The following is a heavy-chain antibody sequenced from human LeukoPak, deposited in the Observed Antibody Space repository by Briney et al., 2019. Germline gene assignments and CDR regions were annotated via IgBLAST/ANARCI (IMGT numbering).Heavy chain of an antibody. CDR3: ARDRRYSGYDGTNWFDP. CDR1: GGSVSSNSAA. V-gene: IGHV6-1*01. Sequence: SQTLSLTCAISGGSVSSNSAAWNWIRQSPSRGLEWLGRTYYRSKWYNDYAVSVKSRITINPDTSKNQFSLQLNSVTPEDTAVYYCARDRRYSGYDGTNWFDPWGQGTLVTVSS. CDR2: TYYRSKWYN. D-gene: IGHD5-12*01. J-gene: IGHJ5*02.